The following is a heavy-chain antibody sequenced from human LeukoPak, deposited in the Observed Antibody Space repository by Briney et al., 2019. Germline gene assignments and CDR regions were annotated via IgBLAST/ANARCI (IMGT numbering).Heavy chain of an antibody. J-gene: IGHJ5*02. CDR3: ATLTGYTSESWFDP. CDR1: GGSISSSSYY. V-gene: IGHV4-39*07. D-gene: IGHD3-9*01. CDR2: FYYSGST. Sequence: SETLSLTCTVSGGSISSSSYYWGWMRPPPGKGLEWIGSFYYSGSTYYYPTLKSRVTISVDTSKIQFSLRPISVTAAATAEYYCATLTGYTSESWFDPWGQGTLVNVSS.